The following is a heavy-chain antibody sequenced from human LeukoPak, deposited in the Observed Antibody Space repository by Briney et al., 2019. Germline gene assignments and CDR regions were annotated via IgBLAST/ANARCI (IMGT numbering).Heavy chain of an antibody. CDR2: IRGSGDTA. Sequence: PGGSLRLSCAASGFTFSSHSMAWVRQAPGKGLEWVSAIRGSGDTALYADSVKGRFTISRDNFKNIVYLEMNSLRAEDTAVFYCARSRSVSPQNYYMDVWGKGTPVTVSS. J-gene: IGHJ6*03. CDR1: GFTFSSHS. CDR3: ARSRSVSPQNYYMDV. V-gene: IGHV3-23*01. D-gene: IGHD6-19*01.